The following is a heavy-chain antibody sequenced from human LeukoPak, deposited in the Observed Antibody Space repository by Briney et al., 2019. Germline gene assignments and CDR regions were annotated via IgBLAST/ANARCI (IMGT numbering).Heavy chain of an antibody. V-gene: IGHV3-49*04. CDR2: IRSKAYGGTT. Sequence: GRSLRLSCTASGFTFGDYAMSWVRQAPGKGLEWVGFIRSKAYGGTTEYAASVKGRFTISRDDSKSIAYLQMNSLKTEDTAVYYCTTEGWFGELLYGYWGQGTLSPSPQ. CDR1: GFTFGDYA. D-gene: IGHD3-10*01. J-gene: IGHJ4*02. CDR3: TTEGWFGELLYGY.